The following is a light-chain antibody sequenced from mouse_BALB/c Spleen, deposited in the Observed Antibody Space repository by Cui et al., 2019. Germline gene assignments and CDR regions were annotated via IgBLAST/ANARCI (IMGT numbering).Light chain of an antibody. CDR3: QQLYSTPFT. V-gene: IGKV12-98*01. Sequence: DIQMTQSPASQSAFLGESVTITCLASQTIGTWLAWYQQKPGKSPQLLIYAATSLADVVPSRFSGSGSGTKFSFKISSLQSEDFVIYYCQQLYSTPFTFGGGTKLEIK. CDR2: AAT. J-gene: IGKJ2*01. CDR1: QTIGTW.